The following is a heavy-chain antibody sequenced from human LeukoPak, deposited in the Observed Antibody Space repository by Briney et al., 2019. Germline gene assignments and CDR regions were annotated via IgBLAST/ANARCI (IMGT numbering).Heavy chain of an antibody. CDR2: ASYRSKRYY. Sequence: SXXLSLTFVISGDSVSKDNAAWNWVRQSPSRGLEWLARASYRSKRYYDYAVSVKSRMSINTDTSKNQFTLQVNSVIPEDTAMYYCVGCSGRSCHSGAFEIWGQGTMITVSS. J-gene: IGHJ3*02. CDR3: VGCSGRSCHSGAFEI. D-gene: IGHD2-15*01. CDR1: GDSVSKDNAA. V-gene: IGHV6-1*01.